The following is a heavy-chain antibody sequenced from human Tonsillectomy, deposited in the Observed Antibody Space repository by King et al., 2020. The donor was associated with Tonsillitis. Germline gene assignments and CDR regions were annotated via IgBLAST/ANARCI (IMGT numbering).Heavy chain of an antibody. CDR2: IYYSGST. D-gene: IGHD3-9*01. CDR1: GGSISSGTYY. J-gene: IGHJ6*02. Sequence: VQLQESGPGLVKPSQTLSLTCTVSGGSISSGTYYWSWIRQHPGKGLEWIGYIYYSGSTYYSSSLKSRVTISVDTSKNQFSLKLSSVTAADTAVYYCARVPYVILSGYYNGYYFYGMDVWGQGTTVTVSS. V-gene: IGHV4-31*03. CDR3: ARVPYVILSGYYNGYYFYGMDV.